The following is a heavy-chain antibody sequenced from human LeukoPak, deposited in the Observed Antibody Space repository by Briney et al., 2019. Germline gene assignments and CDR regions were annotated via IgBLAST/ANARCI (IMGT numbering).Heavy chain of an antibody. CDR2: ISYDGSNK. J-gene: IGHJ6*03. D-gene: IGHD6-13*01. CDR3: AKDLIAAAGRGYYYYMDV. Sequence: GGSLRLSCAGSGFSFSSYGMHWVRQAPGKGLEWVAVISYDGSNKYYADSVKGRFTISRDNSKNTLYLQMNSLRAEDTAVYYCAKDLIAAAGRGYYYYMDVWGKGTTVTVSS. CDR1: GFSFSSYG. V-gene: IGHV3-30*18.